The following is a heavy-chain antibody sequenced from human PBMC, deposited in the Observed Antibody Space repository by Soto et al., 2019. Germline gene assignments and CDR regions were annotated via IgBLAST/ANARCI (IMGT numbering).Heavy chain of an antibody. Sequence: QVQLVQSGAEVKKPGSSVKVSCKASGGTFSSYAISWVRQAPGQGLEWMGGIIPIFGTANYAKKFQGRVTITADESTSTAYMELSSLRAEDTAVYYWARSIPDTAMVDYWGQGTLVTVSS. V-gene: IGHV1-69*01. CDR1: GGTFSSYA. D-gene: IGHD5-18*01. CDR2: IIPIFGTA. CDR3: ARSIPDTAMVDY. J-gene: IGHJ4*02.